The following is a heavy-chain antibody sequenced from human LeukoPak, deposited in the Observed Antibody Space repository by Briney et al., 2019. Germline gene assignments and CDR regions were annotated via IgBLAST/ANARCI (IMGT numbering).Heavy chain of an antibody. CDR3: ARRGYSYGYIIDY. CDR2: IYHSGST. V-gene: IGHV4-4*02. CDR1: GGSISSSNW. J-gene: IGHJ4*02. D-gene: IGHD5-18*01. Sequence: SETLSLTCAVSGGSISSSNWWSWVRQPPGKGLEWIGEIYHSGSTNYNPSLKSRVTISVDKSKNQFSLKLSPVTAADTAVYYCARRGYSYGYIIDYWGQGTLVTVSS.